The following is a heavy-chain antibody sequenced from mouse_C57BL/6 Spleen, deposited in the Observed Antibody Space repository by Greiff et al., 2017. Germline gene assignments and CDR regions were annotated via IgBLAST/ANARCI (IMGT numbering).Heavy chain of an antibody. J-gene: IGHJ3*01. Sequence: QVQLKESGAELVRPGASVTLSCKASGYTFTDYEMHWVKQTPVHGLEWIGAIDPETGGTAYNQKFKGKAILTADKSSSTAYMELRSLTSEDSAVYYCTRGGTGTGFAYWGQGTLVTVSA. V-gene: IGHV1-15*01. D-gene: IGHD4-1*01. CDR2: IDPETGGT. CDR3: TRGGTGTGFAY. CDR1: GYTFTDYE.